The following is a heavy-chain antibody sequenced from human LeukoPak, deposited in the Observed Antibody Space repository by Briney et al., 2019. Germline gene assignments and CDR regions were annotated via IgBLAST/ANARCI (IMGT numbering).Heavy chain of an antibody. CDR3: ARGENLYYYGSGRKYYFDY. D-gene: IGHD3-10*01. CDR2: INHSGST. J-gene: IGHJ4*02. V-gene: IGHV4-34*01. CDR1: GGSFSGYY. Sequence: SETLSLTCAVYGGSFSGYYWSWMRQPPEKGLEWIGEINHSGSTNYNPSLKSRVTISVDTSKNQFSLKLSSVTAADTAVYYCARGENLYYYGSGRKYYFDYWGQGTLVTVSS.